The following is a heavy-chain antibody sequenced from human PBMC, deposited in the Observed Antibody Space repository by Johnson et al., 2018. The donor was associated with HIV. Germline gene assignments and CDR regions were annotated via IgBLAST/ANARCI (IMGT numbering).Heavy chain of an antibody. Sequence: EVQLVESGGGLVQPGGSLRLSCGSSGFTFSNYWVQWVRQAPGKGLVWVSRINGDGSRTSYADSVKGRFTISRDNAKNSLYLQMNSLRAEDTAVYYCARGMTTVTNHDAFDIWGQGTMVTVSS. V-gene: IGHV3-74*02. D-gene: IGHD4-17*01. J-gene: IGHJ3*02. CDR3: ARGMTTVTNHDAFDI. CDR2: INGDGSRT. CDR1: GFTFSNYW.